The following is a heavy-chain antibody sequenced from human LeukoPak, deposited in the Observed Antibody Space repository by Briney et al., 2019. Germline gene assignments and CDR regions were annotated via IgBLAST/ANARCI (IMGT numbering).Heavy chain of an antibody. CDR3: ARGDIVVVPAAIRGYYYYYMDV. CDR1: GFTFSSYW. V-gene: IGHV3-74*01. D-gene: IGHD2-2*02. J-gene: IGHJ6*03. Sequence: PGGSLRLSCAASGFTFSSYWMHWVRQAPGKGLVWVSRINSGGSSTSYADSGKGRFTISRDNAKNTLYLQMNSLRAEDTAVYYCARGDIVVVPAAIRGYYYYYMDVWGKGTTVTVSS. CDR2: INSGGSST.